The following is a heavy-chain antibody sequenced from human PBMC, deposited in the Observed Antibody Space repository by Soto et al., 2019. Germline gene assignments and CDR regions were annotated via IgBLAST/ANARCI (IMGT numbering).Heavy chain of an antibody. V-gene: IGHV3-74*01. Sequence: EVQLEESGGGLVQRGGSLRLSCAASGFTFSDYWMHWVRQAPGKGPVWLSRINGDGSNTNHAHFVKGRFTISRDNAKNTLYLQINSLRAEDTAVYYCVRSMTTLTIDWLDPWGRGTQVTVSS. CDR3: VRSMTTLTIDWLDP. D-gene: IGHD4-17*01. CDR1: GFTFSDYW. CDR2: INGDGSNT. J-gene: IGHJ5*02.